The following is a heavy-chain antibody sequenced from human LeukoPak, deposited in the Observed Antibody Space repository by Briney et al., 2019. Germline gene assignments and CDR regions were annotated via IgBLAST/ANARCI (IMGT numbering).Heavy chain of an antibody. J-gene: IGHJ6*03. V-gene: IGHV1-69*02. CDR3: AIWCMVPTCLGYYYYMDV. CDR1: GGTFSSYP. D-gene: IGHD2-8*01. CDR2: IIPILGIA. Sequence: SVKVSCKASGGTFSSYPISWVRQAPGQGLEWMGRIIPILGIANYAQKFQGRVTITADKSTSTAYMELSSLRSEDTAVYYRAIWCMVPTCLGYYYYMDVWGKGTTVTVSS.